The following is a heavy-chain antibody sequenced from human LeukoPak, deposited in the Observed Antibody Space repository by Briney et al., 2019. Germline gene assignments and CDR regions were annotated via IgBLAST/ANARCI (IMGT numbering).Heavy chain of an antibody. CDR1: GFTFRSYW. Sequence: GGSLRLSCAASGFTFRSYWMSWVRQAPGKGLEWVSVITGSGGSTNYADSVKGRFTISRDNSKNTLYLQMNSLRAEDTAVYYCAKSRLWEILLSSDAFDIWGQGTMVTVSS. J-gene: IGHJ3*02. CDR2: ITGSGGST. D-gene: IGHD1-26*01. V-gene: IGHV3-23*01. CDR3: AKSRLWEILLSSDAFDI.